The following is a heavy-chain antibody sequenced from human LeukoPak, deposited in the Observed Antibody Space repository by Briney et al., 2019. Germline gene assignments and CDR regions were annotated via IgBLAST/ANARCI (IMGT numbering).Heavy chain of an antibody. Sequence: PGGSLKLSCAASGFTFSGSAMHWVRQASGKGLEWVGRIRSKANSYATAYAASVKGRFTISRDDSKNTAYLQMDSLKTEDTAVYYCITALWVWGQGTLVTVSS. V-gene: IGHV3-73*01. CDR2: IRSKANSYAT. CDR3: ITALWV. CDR1: GFTFSGSA. D-gene: IGHD3-16*01. J-gene: IGHJ4*02.